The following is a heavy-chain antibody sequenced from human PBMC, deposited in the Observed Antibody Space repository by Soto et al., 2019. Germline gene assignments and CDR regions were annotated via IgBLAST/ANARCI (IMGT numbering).Heavy chain of an antibody. Sequence: PGGSLRLSCAASGFTFSDYCMSWVRQAPGKGLEWVANIKKDGSDKNYVDSVKGRFTISRDNAKNSLYLQMNSLRAEDTAVYYCVLSGYNSGWYPNHYCFNYWGQGTLVTVS. V-gene: IGHV3-7*05. CDR2: IKKDGSDK. D-gene: IGHD6-19*01. CDR3: VLSGYNSGWYPNHYCFNY. CDR1: GFTFSDYC. J-gene: IGHJ4*02.